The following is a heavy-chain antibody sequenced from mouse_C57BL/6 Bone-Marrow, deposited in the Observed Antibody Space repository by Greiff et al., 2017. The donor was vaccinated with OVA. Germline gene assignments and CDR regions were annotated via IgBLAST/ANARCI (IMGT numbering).Heavy chain of an antibody. CDR3: ARELRCYSFDY. CDR2: ISYSGST. V-gene: IGHV3-1*01. Sequence: DVKLVESGPGMVKPSQSLSLTCTVTGYSITSGYDWHWIRHFPGNKLEWMGYISYSGSTNYNPSLKSRIPITHDTSKNHFFLKLNSVTTEDTATYYCARELRCYSFDYWGQGTTLTVSS. CDR1: GYSITSGYD. D-gene: IGHD1-1*01. J-gene: IGHJ2*01.